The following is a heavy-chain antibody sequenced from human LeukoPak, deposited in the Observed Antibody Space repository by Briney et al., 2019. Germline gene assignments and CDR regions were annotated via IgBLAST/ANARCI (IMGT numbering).Heavy chain of an antibody. Sequence: GGSLSLSCAASGFTVSNKYMSWVRQAPGKGLEWVANIKEDGSEKFYVDSLKGRFTISRDNAKNSLYLQMNNLRAEDTAVYYCARPDYSGHNCFSPWGQATLVTVSS. CDR2: IKEDGSEK. CDR1: GFTVSNKY. D-gene: IGHD5-12*01. CDR3: ARPDYSGHNCFSP. V-gene: IGHV3-7*05. J-gene: IGHJ5*02.